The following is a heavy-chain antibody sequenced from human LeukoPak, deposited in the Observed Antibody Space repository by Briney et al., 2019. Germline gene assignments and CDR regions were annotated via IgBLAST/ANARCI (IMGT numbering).Heavy chain of an antibody. CDR3: ARDGLLAYCGGDCSGVFDI. J-gene: IGHJ3*02. D-gene: IGHD2-21*01. CDR2: IKQDGSEK. Sequence: GGSLRLSCAASGFTFSSYWMSWVRQAPGKGLEWVANIKQDGSEKYFVDSMKGRFTISRDNAEGSLYPQMNSLTPEDTAVYYCARDGLLAYCGGDCSGVFDIWGQGTMVAVSS. CDR1: GFTFSSYW. V-gene: IGHV3-7*01.